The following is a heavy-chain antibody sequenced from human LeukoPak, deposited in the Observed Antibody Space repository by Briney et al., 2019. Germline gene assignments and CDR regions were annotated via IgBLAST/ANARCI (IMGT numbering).Heavy chain of an antibody. CDR2: IKSKTDGGTT. D-gene: IGHD4-17*01. J-gene: IGHJ3*02. CDR3: AREAYGDYTVDAFDI. V-gene: IGHV3-15*07. Sequence: GGSLRLSCAASGFTFSNAWMNWVRQAPGKGLEWVGRIKSKTDGGTTDYAAPVKGRFTISRGDSKNTLYLQMNSLRAEDTAVYYCAREAYGDYTVDAFDIWGQGTMVTVSS. CDR1: GFTFSNAW.